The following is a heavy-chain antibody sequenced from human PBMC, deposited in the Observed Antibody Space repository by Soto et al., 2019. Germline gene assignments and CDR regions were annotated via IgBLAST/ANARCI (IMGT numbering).Heavy chain of an antibody. CDR3: ARDSNLITIFGVVIKYYYYYYGMDV. CDR1: GYTFTGYY. CDR2: INPNSGGT. Sequence: ASVKVSCKASGYTFTGYYMHWVRQAPGQGLAWMGWINPNSGGTNYAQKFQGRVTMTRDTSISTAYMGLSRLRSDDTAVYYCARDSNLITIFGVVIKYYYYYYGMDVWGQGTTVTVSS. J-gene: IGHJ6*02. D-gene: IGHD3-3*01. V-gene: IGHV1-2*02.